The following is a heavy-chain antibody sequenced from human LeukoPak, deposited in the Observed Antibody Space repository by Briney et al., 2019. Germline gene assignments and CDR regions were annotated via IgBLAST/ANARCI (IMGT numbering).Heavy chain of an antibody. Sequence: SETLSLTCAVYGGSFSGYYWSWIRQPPGKGLEWIGEINHSGSTNYNPSLKSRVTISVDTSKNQFSLKLSSVTAADTAVYYCARGWGYSSWYYFDYWGQGTLVTVSS. J-gene: IGHJ4*02. CDR2: INHSGST. D-gene: IGHD5-18*01. V-gene: IGHV4-34*01. CDR1: GGSFSGYY. CDR3: ARGWGYSSWYYFDY.